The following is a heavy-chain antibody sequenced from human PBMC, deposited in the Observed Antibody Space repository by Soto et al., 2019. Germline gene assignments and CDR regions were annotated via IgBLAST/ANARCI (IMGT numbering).Heavy chain of an antibody. CDR2: IYYSGST. D-gene: IGHD3-9*01. Sequence: QVQLQESGPGLVKPSETLSFTCTVSGGSISSYYWSWIRQPPGKGLEWIGYIYYSGSTNYNPSLKSRVTISVDTSKNQFSLKLSSVTAADTAVYYCARSPRYFDWSDAFDIWGQGTMVTVSS. CDR1: GGSISSYY. J-gene: IGHJ3*02. CDR3: ARSPRYFDWSDAFDI. V-gene: IGHV4-59*01.